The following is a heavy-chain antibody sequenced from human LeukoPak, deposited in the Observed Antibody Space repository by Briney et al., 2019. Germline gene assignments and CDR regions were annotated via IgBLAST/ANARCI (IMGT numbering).Heavy chain of an antibody. CDR3: AKDYAVAGLRMDYFDY. CDR1: GFTFSGYD. CDR2: ISWNSGSI. D-gene: IGHD6-19*01. J-gene: IGHJ4*02. V-gene: IGHV3-9*01. Sequence: GGSLRLSCAASGFTFSGYDMNWVRQAPGKGLEWVSGISWNSGSIGYADSVKGRFTISRDNARNSLYLQMNSLRAEDTALYYCAKDYAVAGLRMDYFDYWGQGTLVTVSS.